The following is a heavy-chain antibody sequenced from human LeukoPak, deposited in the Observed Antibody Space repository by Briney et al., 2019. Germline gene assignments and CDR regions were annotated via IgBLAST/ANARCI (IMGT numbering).Heavy chain of an antibody. D-gene: IGHD6-13*01. CDR2: INGDGSSA. V-gene: IGHV3-74*01. CDR1: GFSLSSFW. CDR3: ARDRSAGFGLYDHGMDV. J-gene: IGHJ6*02. Sequence: GGSLSLSCTASGFSLSSFWMHWVRQVPGKGLVWVARINGDGSSASHADSVKGRFTISRDNAKNSLYLQMNSLRAEDTAVYYCARDRSAGFGLYDHGMDVWGQGTTVTVSS.